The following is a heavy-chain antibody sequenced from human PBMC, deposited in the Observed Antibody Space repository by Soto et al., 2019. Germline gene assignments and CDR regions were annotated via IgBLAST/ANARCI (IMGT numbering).Heavy chain of an antibody. Sequence: ETLSLTCTVSGGSISSSSYYWGWIRQPPGKGLEWIGSIYYSVGTYYNPSLKSRVTISVDTSKNQFSLKLSSVTAADTAVYYCARNTMIVRYYGMDVWGRGTTVT. V-gene: IGHV4-39*01. CDR1: GGSISSSSYY. CDR3: ARNTMIVRYYGMDV. J-gene: IGHJ6*02. CDR2: IYYSVGT. D-gene: IGHD3-22*01.